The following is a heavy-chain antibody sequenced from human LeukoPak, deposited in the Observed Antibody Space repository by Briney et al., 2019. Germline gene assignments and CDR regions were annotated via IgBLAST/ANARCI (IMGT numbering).Heavy chain of an antibody. Sequence: PGRSLRLSCAASGFTFGDYAMHWVRQAPGKGLEWVSGISWNSGSIGYADSVKGRFTISRDNAKNSLYLQMNSLRAEDMALYYCAKDSASGQLAGTAFDNWGQGTMVTVSS. V-gene: IGHV3-9*03. CDR3: AKDSASGQLAGTAFDN. CDR2: ISWNSGSI. CDR1: GFTFGDYA. J-gene: IGHJ3*02. D-gene: IGHD6-19*01.